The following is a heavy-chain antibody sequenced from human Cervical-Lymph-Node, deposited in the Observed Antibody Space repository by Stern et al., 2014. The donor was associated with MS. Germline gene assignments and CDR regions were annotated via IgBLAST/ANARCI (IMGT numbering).Heavy chain of an antibody. CDR1: GYTFTNNW. CDR3: ARPPPRRKWDDPNYGMDV. CDR2: IYPDASDI. D-gene: IGHD1-1*01. Sequence: EVQLVESGAEVKKPGESLKISCKGSGYTFTNNWIAWVRQMPGKGLEWMGIIYPDASDIRSTPSLQGHVPIPADKPISTAYRQWSSLKAADSPVYYCARPPPRRKWDDPNYGMDVWGQGTTVTVSS. V-gene: IGHV5-51*04. J-gene: IGHJ6*02.